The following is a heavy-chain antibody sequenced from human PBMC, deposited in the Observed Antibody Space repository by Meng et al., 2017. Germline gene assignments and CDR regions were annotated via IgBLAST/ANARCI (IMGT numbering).Heavy chain of an antibody. Sequence: GESLKISCAASGFTFSSYAMHWVRQAPGKGLEWVAVISYDGSNKYYADSVKGRFTISRDNSKNTLYLQMNSLRAEDTAVYYCARDRYGDYAFWLDYYYYYGMDVWGQGTTVTVSS. CDR3: ARDRYGDYAFWLDYYYYYGMDV. CDR1: GFTFSSYA. D-gene: IGHD4-17*01. V-gene: IGHV3-30*01. J-gene: IGHJ6*02. CDR2: ISYDGSNK.